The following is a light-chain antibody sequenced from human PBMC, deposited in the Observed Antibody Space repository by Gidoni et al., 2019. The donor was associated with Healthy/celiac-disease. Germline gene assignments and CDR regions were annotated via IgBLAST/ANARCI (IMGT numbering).Light chain of an antibody. Sequence: EIVLTQSPATLSLSPGERATLSCGASQSISSSYLAWYQQKPGLAPSLLIYDASSRATGIPARFSGSGSCTDFTPIISRLVPEDFAVYYCHQYGSSQWTFGQGTKLEIK. CDR2: DAS. V-gene: IGKV3D-20*01. CDR1: QSISSSY. J-gene: IGKJ2*02. CDR3: HQYGSSQWT.